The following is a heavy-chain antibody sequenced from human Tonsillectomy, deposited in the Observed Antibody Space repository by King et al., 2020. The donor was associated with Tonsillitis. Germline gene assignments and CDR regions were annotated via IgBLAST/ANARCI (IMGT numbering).Heavy chain of an antibody. CDR1: GGSISPYY. D-gene: IGHD6-13*01. V-gene: IGHV4-59*08. CDR3: TRLEGGNNSGYSSSLYTF. J-gene: IGHJ4*02. CDR2: IYYTGST. Sequence: QLQELGPGLVKPSETLSLTCTVSGGSISPYYWSWIRQPPGKGLEWIGYIYYTGSTNYYPSLKSRVTISVDTSKNQFSLKLNSVTAADTAVYYCTRLEGGNNSGYSSSLYTFWGQGTLVTVSS.